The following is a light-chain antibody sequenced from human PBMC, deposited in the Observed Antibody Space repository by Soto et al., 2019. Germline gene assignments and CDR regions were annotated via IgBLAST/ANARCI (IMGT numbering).Light chain of an antibody. V-gene: IGKV3-15*01. CDR1: QSVGAT. CDR3: QQYDDWPTT. CDR2: GAS. J-gene: IGKJ1*01. Sequence: EIVMTQSPFTLPVFPWERATLSCRPSQSVGATVAWYHQRPGQAPRLLIPGASTRATGVPARVSASGSGTAFTLTITSLQSDDFVVYYCQQYDDWPTTFGKGTRVEIK.